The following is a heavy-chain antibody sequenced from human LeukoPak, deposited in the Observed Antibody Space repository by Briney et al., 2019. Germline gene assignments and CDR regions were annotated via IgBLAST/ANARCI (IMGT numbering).Heavy chain of an antibody. CDR2: IYYNGSP. J-gene: IGHJ4*02. Sequence: PSETLSLTCTVSGTSVYSTIYYWSWIRQSPGKGLEWIGNIYYNGSPYYNPSLKSRVTMAIDTSKNQFSLKLSSVTAADTAVYYCARKPIINSAWYYFDYWGQGTLVTVSS. CDR3: ARKPIINSAWYYFDY. V-gene: IGHV4-39*07. D-gene: IGHD1-14*01. CDR1: GTSVYSTIYY.